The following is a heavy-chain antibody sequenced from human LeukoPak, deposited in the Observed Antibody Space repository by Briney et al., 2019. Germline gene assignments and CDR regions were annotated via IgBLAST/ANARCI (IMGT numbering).Heavy chain of an antibody. V-gene: IGHV3-30*02. D-gene: IGHD3-10*01. CDR1: GFTFSSYG. CDR3: ARKTGSQDY. Sequence: PGGSLRLSCAASGFTFSSYGMHWVRQAPGKGLEWVAFIRYDGSNKYYVDSVKGRFTISRDNAKNSLYLQMNSLRAEDTAVYYCARKTGSQDYWGQGTLVTVSS. J-gene: IGHJ4*02. CDR2: IRYDGSNK.